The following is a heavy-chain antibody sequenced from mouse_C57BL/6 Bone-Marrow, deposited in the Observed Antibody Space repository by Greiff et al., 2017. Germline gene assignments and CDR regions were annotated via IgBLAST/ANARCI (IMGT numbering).Heavy chain of an antibody. CDR3: ARPPFYDAWFAY. V-gene: IGHV5-6*01. Sequence: EVKVVESGGDLVKPGGSLKLSCAASGFTFSSYGMSWVRQTPDKRLEWVATISSGGSYTYYPDSVKGRFTISRDNAKNTLYLQMSSLKSEDTAMYYCARPPFYDAWFAYWGQGTLVTVSA. J-gene: IGHJ3*01. D-gene: IGHD2-12*01. CDR1: GFTFSSYG. CDR2: ISSGGSYT.